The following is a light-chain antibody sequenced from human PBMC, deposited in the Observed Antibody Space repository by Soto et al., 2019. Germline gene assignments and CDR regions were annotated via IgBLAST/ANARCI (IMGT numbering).Light chain of an antibody. V-gene: IGKV3-20*01. Sequence: EIVWKQSPATLSFAPGSRSPPSVLASQSLSNSELAWYQQKRGQSNRIIIYGASSRATGITDRFSGSGSGPGFTLTIRRMEPEDFAVYFCKNYGSSPWKLGKGTPVDLK. CDR3: KNYGSSPWK. CDR2: GAS. J-gene: IGKJ1*01. CDR1: QSLSNSE.